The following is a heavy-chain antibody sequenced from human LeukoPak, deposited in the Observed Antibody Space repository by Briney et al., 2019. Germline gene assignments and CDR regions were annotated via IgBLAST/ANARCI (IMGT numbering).Heavy chain of an antibody. V-gene: IGHV4-38-2*02. CDR3: ARGKSGVVVTYLRRPYYYYMDV. D-gene: IGHD3-22*01. Sequence: SETLSLTCSVSGYSISSNYYWVWIRQPPGKGLEWVGSIYHSGSTYYNPSLKSRVTISVDTSKNQFSLKLSSVTAADTAVYYCARGKSGVVVTYLRRPYYYYMDVWGKGTTVTVSS. CDR2: IYHSGST. CDR1: GYSISSNYY. J-gene: IGHJ6*03.